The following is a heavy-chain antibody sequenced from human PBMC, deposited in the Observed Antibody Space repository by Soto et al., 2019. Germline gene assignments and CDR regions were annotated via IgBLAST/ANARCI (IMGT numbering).Heavy chain of an antibody. D-gene: IGHD3-22*01. CDR1: GFTFITYG. CDR3: ARDQTDSGGYSDS. V-gene: IGHV3-33*01. CDR2: IWNDGSNE. J-gene: IGHJ4*02. Sequence: PWGSLSLSCEASGFTFITYGMHWIRQAPGKGLEWLAIIWNDGSNEYYADSVKGRFTISRDNSKNTLYLQLNNLRAEDTAVYFCARDQTDSGGYSDSWGQGTLVTVSS.